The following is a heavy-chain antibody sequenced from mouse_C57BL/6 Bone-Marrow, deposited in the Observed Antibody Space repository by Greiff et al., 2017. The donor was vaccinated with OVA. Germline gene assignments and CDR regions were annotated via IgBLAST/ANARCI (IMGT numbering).Heavy chain of an antibody. CDR1: GYTFTSYW. V-gene: IGHV1-5*01. D-gene: IGHD1-1*01. J-gene: IGHJ2*01. CDR3: TRFTTVVARYYFDY. CDR2: IYPGNSDT. Sequence: VQLQQSGTVLARPGASVKMSCKTSGYTFTSYWMHWVKQRPGQGLEWIGAIYPGNSDTSYNQKFKGKAKLTAVTSASTAYMELSSLTIEDSAVYYCTRFTTVVARYYFDYWGQGTTLTVSS.